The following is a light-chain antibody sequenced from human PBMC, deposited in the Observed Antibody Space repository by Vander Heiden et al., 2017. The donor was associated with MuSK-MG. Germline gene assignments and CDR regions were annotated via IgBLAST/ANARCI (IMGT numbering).Light chain of an antibody. CDR2: LAS. Sequence: DIVMALSPAPLTLPLGERATISCKSCRNVLDTSNKENYLAWYQQKPGQPPKLLIYLASTRESGVPDRFSGSGSGTDFTLTISNLQAEDVAVYYCQQDDSTPLTFGGGTKVEIK. CDR1: RNVLDTSNKENY. CDR3: QQDDSTPLT. J-gene: IGKJ4*01. V-gene: IGKV4-1*01.